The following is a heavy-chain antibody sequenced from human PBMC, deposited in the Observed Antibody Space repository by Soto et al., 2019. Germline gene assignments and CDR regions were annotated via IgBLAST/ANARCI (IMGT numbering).Heavy chain of an antibody. V-gene: IGHV4-30-4*01. D-gene: IGHD6-13*01. Sequence: PSETLSLTCTVSGGSISSGDYYWSWIRQPPGKGLEWIGYIYYSGSTYYNPSLKSRVTISVDTSKNQFSLKLSSVTAADTAVYYCARDIAAAGTVDYWGQGTLVNAPQ. J-gene: IGHJ4*02. CDR3: ARDIAAAGTVDY. CDR2: IYYSGST. CDR1: GGSISSGDYY.